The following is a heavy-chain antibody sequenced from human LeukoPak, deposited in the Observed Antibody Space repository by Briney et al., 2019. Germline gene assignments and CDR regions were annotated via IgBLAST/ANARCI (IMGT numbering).Heavy chain of an antibody. CDR1: GGSISSYY. CDR2: IYYSGST. D-gene: IGHD5-24*01. CDR3: ARGARAGYNLEPFDY. Sequence: SETLSLTCTVSGGSISSYYWSWIRQPPGKGLEWIGYIYYSGSTNYNPSLKSRVTISVDTSKNHFSLKLSSVTAADTAVYYCARGARAGYNLEPFDYWGQGTLVTVSS. V-gene: IGHV4-59*08. J-gene: IGHJ4*02.